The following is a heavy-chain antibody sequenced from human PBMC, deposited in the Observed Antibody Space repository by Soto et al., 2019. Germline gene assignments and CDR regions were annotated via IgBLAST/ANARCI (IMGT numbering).Heavy chain of an antibody. CDR1: GFTFSSYA. Sequence: DVQLLESGGHLVQPGGSLRLSCAASGFTFSSYAMSWVRQAPGKGLEWVSSVSAGGDMTYYSDSVKGRFTISRDNSNNALFLQMNCLRIEDTALYYCARGDRGGSGSPARYYYSGVDVWGQGTTVTVS. V-gene: IGHV3-23*01. D-gene: IGHD3-10*01. CDR2: VSAGGDMT. J-gene: IGHJ6*02. CDR3: ARGDRGGSGSPARYYYSGVDV.